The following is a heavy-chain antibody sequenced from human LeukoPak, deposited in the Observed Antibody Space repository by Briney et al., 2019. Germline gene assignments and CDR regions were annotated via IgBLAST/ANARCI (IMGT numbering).Heavy chain of an antibody. V-gene: IGHV3-30-3*01. Sequence: PGRSLRLSCAASGFSFSSYAMHWVRQAPGKGLEWVAVISSDVTNKYYADSVKGRFTISRDNSKNTLYMQMNSLRAEDTAVYYCATYYGSGSYYRYWGQGTLVTVSS. CDR1: GFSFSSYA. D-gene: IGHD3-10*01. J-gene: IGHJ4*02. CDR3: ATYYGSGSYYRY. CDR2: ISSDVTNK.